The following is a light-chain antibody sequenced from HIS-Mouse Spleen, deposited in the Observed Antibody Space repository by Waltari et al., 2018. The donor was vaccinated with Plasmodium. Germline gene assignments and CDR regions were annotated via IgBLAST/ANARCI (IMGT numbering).Light chain of an antibody. Sequence: QSALTQPRSVSGSPGPSVTISCTGTSSHVGGYHYVSWYQPHPRKAPKLMIYDVSQRPSGVPDRFSGSKSGKTASLTISGLQAEDEADYYCCSYAGSYTYWVFGGGTKLTVL. J-gene: IGLJ3*02. CDR1: SSHVGGYHY. CDR2: DVS. CDR3: CSYAGSYTYWV. V-gene: IGLV2-11*01.